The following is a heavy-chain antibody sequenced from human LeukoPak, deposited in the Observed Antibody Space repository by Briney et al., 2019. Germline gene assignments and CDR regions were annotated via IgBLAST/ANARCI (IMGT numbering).Heavy chain of an antibody. CDR3: ARVGGYYFPSDY. V-gene: IGHV1-18*01. J-gene: IGHJ4*02. CDR1: GYTFSNHG. Sequence: ASVKVSCKASGYTFSNHGISWVRQAPGQGLEWMGWISANSGSANYAQKFQGRDTMTTDTSTSTAYMDLRSLRSDDTAVYYCARVGGYYFPSDYWGQGTLVTVSS. D-gene: IGHD2-15*01. CDR2: ISANSGSA.